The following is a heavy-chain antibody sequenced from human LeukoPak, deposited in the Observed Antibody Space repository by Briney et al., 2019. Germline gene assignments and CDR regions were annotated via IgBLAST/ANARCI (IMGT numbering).Heavy chain of an antibody. D-gene: IGHD3-22*01. J-gene: IGHJ4*02. CDR3: GTRGYSEYYFDY. CDR1: GITFSSYN. V-gene: IGHV3-21*01. CDR2: IGSSSSYI. Sequence: GGSLRLSCAASGITFSSYNMNWVRQAPGKGLEWVSSIGSSSSYIYYEDSVKGRFTISRDNAKNSLYLQMNSLRAEDTAVYYCGTRGYSEYYFDYWGQGTLVTVSS.